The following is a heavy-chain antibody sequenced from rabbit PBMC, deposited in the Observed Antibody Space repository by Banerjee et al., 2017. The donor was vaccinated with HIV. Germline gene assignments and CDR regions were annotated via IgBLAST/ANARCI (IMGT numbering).Heavy chain of an antibody. CDR3: ARDLSGVIGWNLNL. D-gene: IGHD1-1*01. V-gene: IGHV1S40*01. CDR2: IYAGSTGTT. J-gene: IGHJ4*01. Sequence: QSLEESGGDLVKPGASLTLTCTASGFSFSSAYWIYWVRQAPGKGLEWIAYIYAGSTGTTDYATWAKGRFTISKTSSTTVTLQMTSLTAADSATYFCARDLSGVIGWNLNLWGPGTPRHRL. CDR1: GFSFSSAYW.